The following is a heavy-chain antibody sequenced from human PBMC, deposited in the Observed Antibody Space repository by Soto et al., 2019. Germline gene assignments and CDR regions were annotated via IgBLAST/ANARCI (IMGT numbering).Heavy chain of an antibody. CDR3: ARHTVSRSAWFDP. D-gene: IGHD2-2*02. Sequence: QVQLVQSGAEVKKPGSSVKVSCKASGVTFSSYAISWVRQAPGQGLEWMGGIIPIFGTANYAQKFPGRVTITADKSTGTAYMAMSSLSYEDTDVDYCARHTVSRSAWFDPWGQGTLFT. CDR1: GVTFSSYA. J-gene: IGHJ5*02. CDR2: IIPIFGTA. V-gene: IGHV1-69*06.